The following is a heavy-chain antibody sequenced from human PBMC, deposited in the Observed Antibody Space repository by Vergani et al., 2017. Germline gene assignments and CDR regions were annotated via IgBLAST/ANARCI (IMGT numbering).Heavy chain of an antibody. J-gene: IGHJ4*02. V-gene: IGHV3-23*01. CDR1: GFTFSSYA. CDR3: AKDHVSADAEGELDY. Sequence: EVQLLESGGGLVQPGGSLRLSCAASGFTFSSYAMSWVRQAPGKGLEWVSAIGGSGGSTYYADSVKGRFTISRDNSKNTLYLQMNSLRAEDTAVYYCAKDHVSADAEGELDYWGQGTLVTVSS. CDR2: IGGSGGST.